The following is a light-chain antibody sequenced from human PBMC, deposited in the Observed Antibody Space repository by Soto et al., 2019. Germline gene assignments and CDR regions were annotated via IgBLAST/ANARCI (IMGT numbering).Light chain of an antibody. Sequence: DIQMAQSPSTLSASVGDRVTITCRASQSISSWLAWYQQKPGQAPRLLIYDVSSLQSGVPSRFSGSGSATEFTLTISSLQPDDFATYYCQQYNSYSVTFGQGTRLEIK. V-gene: IGKV1-5*01. J-gene: IGKJ5*01. CDR2: DVS. CDR3: QQYNSYSVT. CDR1: QSISSW.